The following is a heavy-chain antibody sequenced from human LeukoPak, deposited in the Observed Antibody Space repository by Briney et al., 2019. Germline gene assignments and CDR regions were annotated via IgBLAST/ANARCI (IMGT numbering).Heavy chain of an antibody. D-gene: IGHD3-9*01. CDR2: INPSGGST. Sequence: ASVKVSCKASGYTFTSYYMHWVRQAPGQGLEWMGIINPSGGSTSYAQKFQGRVTMTRDTSTSTVYMELSSLRSEDTAVYYCAREPILTGYNAMGTFDYWGQGTLVTVSS. CDR1: GYTFTSYY. J-gene: IGHJ4*02. CDR3: AREPILTGYNAMGTFDY. V-gene: IGHV1-46*01.